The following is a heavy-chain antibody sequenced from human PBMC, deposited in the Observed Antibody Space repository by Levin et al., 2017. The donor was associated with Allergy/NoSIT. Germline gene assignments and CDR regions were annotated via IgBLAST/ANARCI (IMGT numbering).Heavy chain of an antibody. CDR3: ARTFYEGAFEI. CDR2: TYYRLKWYT. J-gene: IGHJ3*02. D-gene: IGHD3-3*01. Sequence: PSQTLSLTCGISGDRVSSNSAVWHWLRQSPSRGLEWLGMTYYRLKWYTDYGESVSSRITINPDASKNQFSLQLNSVTPEDTAVYYCARTFYEGAFEIWGQGTMVIVSS. CDR1: GDRVSSNSAV. V-gene: IGHV6-1*01.